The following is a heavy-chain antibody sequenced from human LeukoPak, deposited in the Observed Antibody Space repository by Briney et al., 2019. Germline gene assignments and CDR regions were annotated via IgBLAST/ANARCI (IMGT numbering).Heavy chain of an antibody. J-gene: IGHJ3*02. Sequence: SETLSLTCAVYGGSFSGYYWSWIRQPPGKGLEWIGEINHSGSTNYNPSLKSRVTISVDTSKNLFSLKLSSVTAADTAVYYCAKQRRPAYYYGSGSAFDIWGQGTMVTVSS. CDR3: AKQRRPAYYYGSGSAFDI. V-gene: IGHV4-34*01. CDR1: GGSFSGYY. D-gene: IGHD3-10*01. CDR2: INHSGST.